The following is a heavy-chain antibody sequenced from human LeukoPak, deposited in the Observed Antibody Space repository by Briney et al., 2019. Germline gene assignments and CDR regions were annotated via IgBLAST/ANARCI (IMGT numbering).Heavy chain of an antibody. D-gene: IGHD6-13*01. V-gene: IGHV3-9*01. CDR3: AKDLAAAGLDAFDI. J-gene: IGHJ3*02. CDR1: GFTFDDYA. Sequence: GGSLRLSCAASGFTFDDYAMHWVRQAPGKGLEWVSGISWNSGSIGYADSVKGRFTISRDNAKNSLYLQMNSLRAEDTALYYRAKDLAAAGLDAFDIWGQGTMVTVSS. CDR2: ISWNSGSI.